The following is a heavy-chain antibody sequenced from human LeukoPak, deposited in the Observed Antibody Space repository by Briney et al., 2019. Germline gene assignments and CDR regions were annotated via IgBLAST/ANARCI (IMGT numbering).Heavy chain of an antibody. CDR1: GYSISRDHY. V-gene: IGHV4-38-2*01. CDR2: IYHSGSS. CDR3: ARAKNPYYYYYYMDF. Sequence: SETLSLTCAVSGYSISRDHYWVWTRQPPGKGLEYIGNIYHSGSSHYNPSLKSRVTISVDTSNNQFSLKLNSVTAADTAVCYCARAKNPYYYYYYMDFWGRGTTVTVSS. J-gene: IGHJ6*03.